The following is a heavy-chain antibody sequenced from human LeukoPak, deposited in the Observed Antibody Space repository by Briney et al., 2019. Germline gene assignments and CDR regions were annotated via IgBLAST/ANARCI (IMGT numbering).Heavy chain of an antibody. D-gene: IGHD6-13*01. CDR1: GFTLRSYA. CDR3: AKMYSSSEYDEVY. J-gene: IGHJ4*02. Sequence: PGGSLRLSCAASGFTLRSYAMSWVRQAPGKGLEWVSAISGSGGSTYYADSVKGRFTISRGNSKNTLYLQMNSLRAEDTAVYYCAKMYSSSEYDEVYWGQGTLVTVSS. V-gene: IGHV3-23*01. CDR2: ISGSGGST.